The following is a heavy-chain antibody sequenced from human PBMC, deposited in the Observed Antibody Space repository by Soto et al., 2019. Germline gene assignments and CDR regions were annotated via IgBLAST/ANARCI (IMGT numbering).Heavy chain of an antibody. J-gene: IGHJ6*02. Sequence: GASVKVSCKASGYTFTSYYMHWVRQAPGQGLEWMGIINPSGGSTSYAQKFQGRVTMTRDTSTSTVYMELSSLRSEDTAVYYCARDPNAIIVLMVYAIPYYYGMDVWGQGTTGNVSS. CDR1: GYTFTSYY. D-gene: IGHD2-8*01. V-gene: IGHV1-46*01. CDR2: INPSGGST. CDR3: ARDPNAIIVLMVYAIPYYYGMDV.